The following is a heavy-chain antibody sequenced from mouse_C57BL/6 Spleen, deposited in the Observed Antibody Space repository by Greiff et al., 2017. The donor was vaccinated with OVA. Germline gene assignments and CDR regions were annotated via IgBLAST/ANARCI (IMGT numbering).Heavy chain of an antibody. CDR2: IRSKSNNYAT. V-gene: IGHV10-1*01. CDR3: VRHDYESDAMDY. J-gene: IGHJ4*01. D-gene: IGHD2-4*01. CDR1: GFSFNTYA. Sequence: EAGGGLVQPKGSLTLSCAASGFSFNTYAMNWVRQAPGKGLEWVARIRSKSNNYATYYADSVKDRFTISRDDSESMLYLQMNNLKTEDTAMYYCVRHDYESDAMDYWGQGTSVTVSS.